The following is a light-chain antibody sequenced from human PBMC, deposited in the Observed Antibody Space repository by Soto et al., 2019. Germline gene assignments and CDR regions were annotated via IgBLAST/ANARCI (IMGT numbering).Light chain of an antibody. V-gene: IGLV2-14*03. CDR1: SSDVGHYNY. Sequence: QSALTQPASVSGSPGQSIAISCTGTSSDVGHYNYVSWYQQHPGKAPKLMIYDVNNRPSGVSNRFSGSKSGNTASLTISGLQTEDEADYYCSSYTTTFTYVFGTGTKLTVL. CDR3: SSYTTTFTYV. CDR2: DVN. J-gene: IGLJ1*01.